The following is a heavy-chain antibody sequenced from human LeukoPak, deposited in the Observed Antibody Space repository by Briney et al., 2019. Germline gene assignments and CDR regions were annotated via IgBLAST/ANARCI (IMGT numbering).Heavy chain of an antibody. CDR1: GFTFSDYY. J-gene: IGHJ6*03. CDR2: LSSGGSMI. D-gene: IGHD3-16*02. CDR3: ARDLLGYNYYYMDV. V-gene: IGHV3-11*04. Sequence: PGGSLRLSCVASGFTFSDYYINWIRQAPGMGLEWIAYLSSGGSMIYYADSVKGRFAISRDNAKNSLYLQMNSLRAEDTAVYYCARDLLGYNYYYMDVWGKGTTVTVSS.